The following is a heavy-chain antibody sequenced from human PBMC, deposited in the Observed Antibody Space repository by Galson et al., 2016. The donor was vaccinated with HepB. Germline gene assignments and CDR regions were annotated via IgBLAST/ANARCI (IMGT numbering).Heavy chain of an antibody. Sequence: SLRLSCAASGFTFGNHGMHWVRQAPGKGLGWVAVISYGGSNKYYADSVKGRVTISRDNSKNRLYLQMNSLRPEDTAVYFCAKELRPPFGVILISYNMDVWGQGTTVTVSS. J-gene: IGHJ6*02. CDR2: ISYGGSNK. D-gene: IGHD3-3*01. CDR3: AKELRPPFGVILISYNMDV. V-gene: IGHV3-30*18. CDR1: GFTFGNHG.